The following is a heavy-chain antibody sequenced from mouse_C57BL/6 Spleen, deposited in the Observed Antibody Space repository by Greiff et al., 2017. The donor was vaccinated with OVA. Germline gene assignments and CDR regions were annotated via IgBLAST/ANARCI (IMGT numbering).Heavy chain of an antibody. Sequence: EVQLQQSGAELVKPGASVKLSCTASGFNIKDYYMHWVKQRTEQGLEWIGRIGPEDGETKYAPKFQGKATITADTSSNTAYLQLSSLTSEDTAVYYCAKGSSYEYYFDYWGQGTTLTVSS. D-gene: IGHD1-1*01. CDR2: IGPEDGET. V-gene: IGHV14-2*01. CDR1: GFNIKDYY. J-gene: IGHJ2*01. CDR3: AKGSSYEYYFDY.